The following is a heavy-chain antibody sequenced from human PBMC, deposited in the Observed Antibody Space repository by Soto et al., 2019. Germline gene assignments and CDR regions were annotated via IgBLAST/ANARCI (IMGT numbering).Heavy chain of an antibody. Sequence: GASVKVSCKASGYTFTSYYMHWVRQAPGQGLEWMGIINPSGGSTSYAQKFQGRVTMTRDTSTSTVYMELSSLRSEDTAVYYCASDTLFNSDRRRTDAFDIWGQGTMVTVSS. J-gene: IGHJ3*02. CDR3: ASDTLFNSDRRRTDAFDI. D-gene: IGHD2-21*01. CDR2: INPSGGST. V-gene: IGHV1-46*03. CDR1: GYTFTSYY.